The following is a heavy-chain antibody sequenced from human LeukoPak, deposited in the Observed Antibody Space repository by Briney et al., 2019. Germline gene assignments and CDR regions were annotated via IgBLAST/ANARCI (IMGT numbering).Heavy chain of an antibody. D-gene: IGHD6-13*01. V-gene: IGHV3-66*02. CDR2: IYGDNAA. CDR3: VSSTGQQFIPYDY. J-gene: IGHJ4*01. CDR1: EINVTTNY. Sequence: GGSLGLSCAASEINVTTNYMTWIRQAPGKGPEWVSLIYGDNAAYYAESVRGRFIISRDSLKNTLFLQMNSLRTEDTAVYYCVSSTGQQFIPYDYWGHGTHVTVSS.